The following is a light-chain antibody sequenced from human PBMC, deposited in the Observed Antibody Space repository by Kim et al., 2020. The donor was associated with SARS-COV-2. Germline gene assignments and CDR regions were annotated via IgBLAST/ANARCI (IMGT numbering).Light chain of an antibody. CDR2: AAS. V-gene: IGKV1-27*01. CDR3: QKYNSAPWT. CDR1: QGIANS. J-gene: IGKJ1*01. Sequence: SIGGRVTIHCRASQGIANSLAWYQQKPGKVPQVLIYAASTLQSGVPSRFSGSGSGTEFTLTIGSLQTEDVATYYCQKYNSAPWTFGPGTKVDIK.